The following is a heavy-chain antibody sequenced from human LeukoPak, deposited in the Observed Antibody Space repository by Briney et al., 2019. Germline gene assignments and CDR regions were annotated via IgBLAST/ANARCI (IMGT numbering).Heavy chain of an antibody. V-gene: IGHV4-4*07. D-gene: IGHD3-22*01. CDR3: ARESRTYLGSGLYHDN. J-gene: IGHJ4*02. CDR1: GGSIDNYY. Sequence: SETLSLTCTVSGGSIDNYYWSWIRQPAGKGLEWIGRIFTSGNADYNPSLMSRVTISVDTSRDRFSLRLTSVTAADTAVYFCARESRTYLGSGLYHDNWGQGTLVTVS. CDR2: IFTSGNA.